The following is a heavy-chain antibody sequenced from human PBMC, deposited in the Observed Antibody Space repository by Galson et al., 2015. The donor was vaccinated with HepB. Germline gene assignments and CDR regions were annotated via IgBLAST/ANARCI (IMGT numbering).Heavy chain of an antibody. D-gene: IGHD5-18*01. V-gene: IGHV1-3*01. CDR3: ARGVSGYSYGRNVYYFDY. CDR2: INAGNGNT. J-gene: IGHJ4*02. Sequence: SVKVSCKSSGYTFTSYAMHWVRQAPGQRLEWMGWINAGNGNTKYSQKFQGRVTITRDTSASTAYMELSSLRSEDTAVYYCARGVSGYSYGRNVYYFDYCGQGTLVTVSS. CDR1: GYTFTSYA.